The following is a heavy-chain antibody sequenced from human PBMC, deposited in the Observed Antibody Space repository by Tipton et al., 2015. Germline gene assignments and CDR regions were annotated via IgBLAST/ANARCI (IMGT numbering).Heavy chain of an antibody. CDR3: ARDLEHGMDV. D-gene: IGHD5-24*01. Sequence: TLSLTCAVSAYSISSDYYWGWIRQPPGKGLEWIGSISHSGNTYYNPSLKSRVTMSRDTSKNQFSLKLTSVTAADTAVYFCARDLEHGMDVWGQGTTVIVSS. J-gene: IGHJ6*02. CDR1: AYSISSDYY. V-gene: IGHV4-38-2*02. CDR2: ISHSGNT.